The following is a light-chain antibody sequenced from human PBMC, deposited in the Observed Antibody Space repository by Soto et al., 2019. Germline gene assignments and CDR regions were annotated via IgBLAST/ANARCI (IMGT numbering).Light chain of an antibody. J-gene: IGKJ5*01. CDR1: QDIRYY. V-gene: IGKV1-33*01. Sequence: TPAPSPPSASLGGRGTIPFQASQDIRYYLNWFQQKPGKAPKVLIYDASRLETGVPSRFSGSGSGTHFSLAISSLQPEDIATYYCQQYDSLPITFGQGTRLEIK. CDR2: DAS. CDR3: QQYDSLPIT.